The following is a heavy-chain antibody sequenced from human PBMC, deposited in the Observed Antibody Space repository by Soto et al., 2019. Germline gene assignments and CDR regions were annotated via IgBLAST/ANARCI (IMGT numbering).Heavy chain of an antibody. CDR1: GFTFSSYS. J-gene: IGHJ4*02. CDR3: AREGGYNDGGWWAY. V-gene: IGHV3-21*01. Sequence: EVQLVESGGGLVKPGGSLRLSCAASGFTFSSYSMNWVRQAPGKGLEWVSSISSSSSYIYYADSVKGRFTISRDNAKNSLYLQMNSLRGEDTAVYYCAREGGYNDGGWWAYWGQGTLVTVSS. D-gene: IGHD6-19*01. CDR2: ISSSSSYI.